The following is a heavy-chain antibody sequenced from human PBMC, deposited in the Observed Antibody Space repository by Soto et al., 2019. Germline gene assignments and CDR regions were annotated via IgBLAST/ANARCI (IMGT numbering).Heavy chain of an antibody. V-gene: IGHV3-74*01. Sequence: GGSLRLSCAASGLTFSSYWMHWVRRLPGKGLVWVSRINIDGSRTTYADSVKGRFTISRDNAKNTLYLQMNSLRAEDTAVYYCARPNWKGDNWFDPWGQGTLVTVSS. J-gene: IGHJ5*02. D-gene: IGHD1-1*01. CDR2: INIDGSRT. CDR1: GLTFSSYW. CDR3: ARPNWKGDNWFDP.